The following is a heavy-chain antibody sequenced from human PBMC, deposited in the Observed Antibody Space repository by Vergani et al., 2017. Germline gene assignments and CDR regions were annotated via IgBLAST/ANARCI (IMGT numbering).Heavy chain of an antibody. CDR2: IDFSAST. CDR3: ASKRGACRAAYCHSYDF. Sequence: QVQLQESGPGLVKPSETLSLTCTVSGDSVISTDYHWGWIRQPPGKGLEWIGSIDFSASTSYNPSLESRISISFETPKNQFSLRLTSVTAADTAVYYCASKRGACRAAYCHSYDFWGPGTLVGVSS. CDR1: GDSVISTDYH. J-gene: IGHJ4*02. D-gene: IGHD2-15*01. V-gene: IGHV4-39*01.